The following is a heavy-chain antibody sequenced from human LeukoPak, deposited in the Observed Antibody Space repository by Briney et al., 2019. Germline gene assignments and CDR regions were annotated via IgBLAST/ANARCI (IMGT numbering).Heavy chain of an antibody. CDR3: ARGRRITIFGVVPNWFDP. V-gene: IGHV4-30-4*01. CDR1: GGSISSGDYY. Sequence: ASETLSLTCTVSGGSISSGDYYWSWIRQPPGKGLEWIGYIYYSGSTYYNPSLKSRVTISVDTSKNQFSLKLSSVTAADTAVYYCARGRRITIFGVVPNWFDPWGQGTLVTVSS. D-gene: IGHD3-3*01. CDR2: IYYSGST. J-gene: IGHJ5*02.